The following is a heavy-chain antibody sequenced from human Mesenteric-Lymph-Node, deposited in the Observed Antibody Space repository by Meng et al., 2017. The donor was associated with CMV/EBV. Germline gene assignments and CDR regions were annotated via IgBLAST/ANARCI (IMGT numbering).Heavy chain of an antibody. CDR1: GFTFSSYS. D-gene: IGHD1-7*01. J-gene: IGHJ4*02. Sequence: GESLKISCAASGFTFSSYSMNWVRQAPGKGLEWVSSISSSSSYIYYADSVKGRFTISRDNAKNSLYLQMNSLRAEDTAVYYCARDRNYIFDFWGRGTLVTVSS. V-gene: IGHV3-21*01. CDR3: ARDRNYIFDF. CDR2: ISSSSSYI.